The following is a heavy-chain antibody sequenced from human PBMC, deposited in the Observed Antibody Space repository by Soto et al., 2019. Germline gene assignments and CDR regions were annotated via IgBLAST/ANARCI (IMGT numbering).Heavy chain of an antibody. J-gene: IGHJ4*02. CDR1: GDSINNYY. Sequence: PSETLSLTCTVSGDSINNYYWSWIQQPPGKRLEWIGYIYYTGSPTYNPSLESRVTMSVDTSKNQFSLKLNSVNAADTAVYYCAKYRRTEAEGFTLDYWGRGTLVTVSS. D-gene: IGHD6-13*01. V-gene: IGHV4-59*01. CDR2: IYYTGSP. CDR3: AKYRRTEAEGFTLDY.